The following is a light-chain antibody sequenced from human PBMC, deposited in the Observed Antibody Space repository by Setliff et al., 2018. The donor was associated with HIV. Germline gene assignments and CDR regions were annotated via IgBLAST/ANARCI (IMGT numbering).Light chain of an antibody. CDR2: EVT. J-gene: IGLJ1*01. CDR3: SSYTNSSTDV. CDR1: SSDVGGYNY. Sequence: QSVLTQPRSVSGSPGHSVTISCTGTSSDVGGYNYVSWYQHHPGKAPKLMIYEVTNRPSGVSSRFSGSKSGNTASLTIFGLQAEDEADYYCSSYTNSSTDVFGTGTKVTVL. V-gene: IGLV2-14*01.